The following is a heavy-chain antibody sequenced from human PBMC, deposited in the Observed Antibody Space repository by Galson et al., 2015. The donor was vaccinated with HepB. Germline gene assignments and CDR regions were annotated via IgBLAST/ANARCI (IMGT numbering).Heavy chain of an antibody. CDR3: ARGPSITIFGVVSSGEDY. CDR1: GYTFTGYH. Sequence: SVKVSCKASGYTFTGYHMHWVRQAPGQRLEWMGWINPNSGGTNYAQKFQGRVTMTRDTSISTAYMELSRLRSDDTAVYYCARGPSITIFGVVSSGEDYWGQGTLVTVSS. CDR2: INPNSGGT. D-gene: IGHD3-3*01. J-gene: IGHJ4*02. V-gene: IGHV1-2*02.